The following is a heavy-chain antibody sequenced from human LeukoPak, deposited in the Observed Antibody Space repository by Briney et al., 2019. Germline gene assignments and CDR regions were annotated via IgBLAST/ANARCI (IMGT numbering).Heavy chain of an antibody. J-gene: IGHJ4*02. CDR2: IDHSGST. D-gene: IGHD3-22*01. CDR1: GGSFSGYY. CDR3: AREWAGYYYDSSGYYYGLRSAGRAFDY. V-gene: IGHV4-34*01. Sequence: PSETLSLTCAVYGGSFSGYYWSWIRQPPGKGLEWIGEIDHSGSTNYNPSLKSRVTISVDTSKNQFSLKLSSVTAADTAVYYCAREWAGYYYDSSGYYYGLRSAGRAFDYWGQGTPVTVSS.